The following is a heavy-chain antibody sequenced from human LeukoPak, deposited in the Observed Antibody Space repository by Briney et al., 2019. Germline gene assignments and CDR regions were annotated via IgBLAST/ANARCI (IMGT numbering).Heavy chain of an antibody. CDR3: ARDQYYDFWSGYIFDY. Sequence: SVKVSCKASGGTFSSYTISWVRQAPGQGLEWMGRIIPILGIANYAQKFQGRVTITADKSTSTAYMELSSLRTEDTAVYYCARDQYYDFWSGYIFDYWGQGTLVTVSS. V-gene: IGHV1-69*02. CDR2: IIPILGIA. CDR1: GGTFSSYT. J-gene: IGHJ4*02. D-gene: IGHD3-3*01.